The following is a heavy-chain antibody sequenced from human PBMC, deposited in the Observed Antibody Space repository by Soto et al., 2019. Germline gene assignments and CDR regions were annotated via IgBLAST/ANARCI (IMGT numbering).Heavy chain of an antibody. D-gene: IGHD6-13*01. CDR2: ISGSGCST. Sequence: PGGSLRLSCEASGVTFSSYAMSWVRQAPGKGLELVSAISGSGCSTYYADSVKGPFALSRDNSKNTLYLQMNSLSAEDTAVYYCANGRKRAAGYYYYYDIDVSRKWPTVTVS. CDR1: GVTFSSYA. V-gene: IGHV3-23*01. J-gene: IGHJ6*03. CDR3: ANGRKRAAGYYYYYDIDV.